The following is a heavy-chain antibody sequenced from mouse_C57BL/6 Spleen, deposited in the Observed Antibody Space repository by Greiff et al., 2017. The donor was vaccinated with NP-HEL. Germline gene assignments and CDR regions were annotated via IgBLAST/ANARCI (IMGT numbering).Heavy chain of an antibody. V-gene: IGHV7-1*01. D-gene: IGHD2-4*01. CDR2: SRNKANDYTT. Sequence: DVKLVESGGGLVQSGRSLRLSCATSGFTFSDFYMEWVRQAPGKGLEWIAASRNKANDYTTEYSASVKGRFIVSRDTSQSILYLQMNALRAEDTAIYYCARDASDYDHYYAMDYWGQGTSVTVSS. J-gene: IGHJ4*01. CDR1: GFTFSDFY. CDR3: ARDASDYDHYYAMDY.